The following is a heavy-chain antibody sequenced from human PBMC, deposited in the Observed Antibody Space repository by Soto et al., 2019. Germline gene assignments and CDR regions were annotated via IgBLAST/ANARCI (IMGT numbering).Heavy chain of an antibody. J-gene: IGHJ6*02. CDR1: GFTVSGKY. CDR3: ARYDFSLYGMDV. CDR2: IYSGGST. V-gene: IGHV3-66*01. Sequence: EVQLVESGGGLVQPGGSLRLSCAASGFTVSGKYMNWVRQAPGKGLEWVSAIYSGGSTYYADSVKGRFTISRDNSKDTMYLQMNSLRAEDTAVYYCARYDFSLYGMDVWGQGTTVTVSS. D-gene: IGHD3-3*01.